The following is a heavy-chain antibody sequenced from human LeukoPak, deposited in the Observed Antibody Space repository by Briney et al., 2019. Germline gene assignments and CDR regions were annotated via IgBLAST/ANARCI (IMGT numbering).Heavy chain of an antibody. CDR2: INSDGSTT. Sequence: GGSLRLSCAASGFTFSNYWMYWVRQAPGKGLVWVSRINSDGSTTSYADSVKGRFTISRGNAKNTLYLQMNSLRAEDTAVYYCARAMATISGVIYWFDPWGQGTLVTVSS. V-gene: IGHV3-74*01. D-gene: IGHD5-24*01. CDR1: GFTFSNYW. CDR3: ARAMATISGVIYWFDP. J-gene: IGHJ5*02.